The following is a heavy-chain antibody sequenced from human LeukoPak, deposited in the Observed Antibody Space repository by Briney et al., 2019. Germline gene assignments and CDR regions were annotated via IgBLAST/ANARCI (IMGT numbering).Heavy chain of an antibody. CDR2: IRSKAYGGTT. CDR3: TRDEIDYDILTGYSKGLGFDY. D-gene: IGHD3-9*01. V-gene: IGHV3-49*04. J-gene: IGHJ4*02. Sequence: PGRSLRLSCTASGFTIGDYAMSWVRQAPGKGLEWVGFIRSKAYGGTTEYAASVKGRFTISRDDSKSIAYLQMNSLKTEDTAVYYCTRDEIDYDILTGYSKGLGFDYWGQGTLVTVSS. CDR1: GFTIGDYA.